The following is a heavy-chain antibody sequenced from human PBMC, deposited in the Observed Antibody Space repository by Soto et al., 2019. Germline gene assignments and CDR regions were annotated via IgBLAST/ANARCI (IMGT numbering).Heavy chain of an antibody. V-gene: IGHV3-30-3*01. J-gene: IGHJ6*02. CDR3: ARDLIGYCTNGVCYYYYYGMDV. Sequence: PGGSLRLSCAACGFTFSSYAMHWVRQAPGKGLEWVAVISYDGSNKYYADSVKGRFTISRDNSKNTLYLQMNSLRAEDTAVYYCARDLIGYCTNGVCYYYYYGMDVWGQGTTVTVSS. CDR1: GFTFSSYA. CDR2: ISYDGSNK. D-gene: IGHD2-8*01.